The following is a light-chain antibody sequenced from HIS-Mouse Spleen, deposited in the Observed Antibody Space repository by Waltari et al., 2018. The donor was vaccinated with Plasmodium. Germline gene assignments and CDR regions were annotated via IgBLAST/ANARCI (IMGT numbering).Light chain of an antibody. Sequence: EIVLTQSPGTLSLSPGERATLSCRASQSVSSCYLAWYQQQPGQAPRLLIYGAASRATGLPDRLSGSGSGTDFTITISRLGPEDFAVYYCQQYGSSGTFGQGTKGEIK. V-gene: IGKV3-20*01. CDR2: GAA. CDR1: QSVSSCY. J-gene: IGKJ1*01. CDR3: QQYGSSGT.